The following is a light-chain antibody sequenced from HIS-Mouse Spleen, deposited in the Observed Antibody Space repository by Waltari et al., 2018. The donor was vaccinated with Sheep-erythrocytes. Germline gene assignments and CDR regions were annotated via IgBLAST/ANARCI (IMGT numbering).Light chain of an antibody. V-gene: IGLV2-11*01. CDR3: CSYAGSYNHV. Sequence: SALTPPRSVSRSPGPSVTISCPGTRRYVGCYKLFSLYQQHPGKAPKLMIYDVSKRPSGVPDRFSGSKSGNTASLTISGLQAEDEADYYCCSYAGSYNHVFATGTKVTVL. CDR2: DVS. J-gene: IGLJ1*01. CDR1: RRYVGCYKL.